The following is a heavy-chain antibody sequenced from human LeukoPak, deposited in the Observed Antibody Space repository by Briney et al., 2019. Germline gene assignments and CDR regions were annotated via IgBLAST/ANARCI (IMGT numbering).Heavy chain of an antibody. CDR1: GFTFSSYW. Sequence: TGGSLRLSRAASGFTFSSYWMHWVRQAPGKGLVWVSRINNEESSTTYADSVKGRFTISRDNAKNTLYLQMNSLRAEDAAVYYCARGYSSNYRVDYWGQGTLVTVSS. V-gene: IGHV3-74*01. CDR3: ARGYSSNYRVDY. CDR2: INNEESST. D-gene: IGHD6-13*01. J-gene: IGHJ4*02.